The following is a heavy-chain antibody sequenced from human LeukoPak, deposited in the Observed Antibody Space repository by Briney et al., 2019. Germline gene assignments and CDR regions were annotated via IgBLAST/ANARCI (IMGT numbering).Heavy chain of an antibody. CDR2: INTNTGNP. Sequence: GASVKVSCKASGYTFTSYAMNWVRQAPGQGLEWMGWINTNTGNPTYAQGFTGRFVFSLDTSVSTAYLQISSLKAEDTAVYYCARTKDSSGYYYYFDYWGQGTLVTVSS. D-gene: IGHD3-22*01. V-gene: IGHV7-4-1*02. CDR1: GYTFTSYA. CDR3: ARTKDSSGYYYYFDY. J-gene: IGHJ4*02.